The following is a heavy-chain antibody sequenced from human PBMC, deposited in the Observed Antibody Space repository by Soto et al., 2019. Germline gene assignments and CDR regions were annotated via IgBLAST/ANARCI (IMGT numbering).Heavy chain of an antibody. D-gene: IGHD3-10*01. V-gene: IGHV1-46*01. CDR1: GYTFSSYY. Sequence: QVQLVQSGAEVKKPGASVKVSCKASGYTFSSYYMHWVRQAPGHGLEWMGIINPSGDTTTYPQNFQGRVTMTRDTSTSTLYLELSSLRSEDTALYYCARGDGYFGSGSTSYFDNWGQGTLVTVSS. J-gene: IGHJ4*02. CDR2: INPSGDTT. CDR3: ARGDGYFGSGSTSYFDN.